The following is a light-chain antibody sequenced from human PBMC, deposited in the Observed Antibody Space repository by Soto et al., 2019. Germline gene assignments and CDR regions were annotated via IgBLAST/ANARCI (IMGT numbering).Light chain of an antibody. CDR3: QQYNNWPLT. V-gene: IGKV3-15*01. CDR2: DAS. CDR1: QSVSSN. J-gene: IGKJ4*01. Sequence: EIVMTQSPATLSVSPGERATLSCRASQSVSSNLAWYQQKPGQAPRLLIYDASTRATGIPARSSGSGSGTEFTLTISSLQSEDFAVYYCQQYNNWPLTFGGGTNVEIK.